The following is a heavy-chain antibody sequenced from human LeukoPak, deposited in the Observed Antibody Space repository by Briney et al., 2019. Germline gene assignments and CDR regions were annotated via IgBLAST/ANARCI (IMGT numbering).Heavy chain of an antibody. Sequence: PGGSLRLSCAASGFTFSSYVMSWVRQAPGKGLEWVSSISGSAGSTYYADSVKGRFTISRDNSKNTLYLQMNSLRAEDTAVYYCAKDRTMIVVVILFDYWGQGTLVTVSS. V-gene: IGHV3-23*01. CDR1: GFTFSSYV. CDR2: ISGSAGST. J-gene: IGHJ4*02. CDR3: AKDRTMIVVVILFDY. D-gene: IGHD3-22*01.